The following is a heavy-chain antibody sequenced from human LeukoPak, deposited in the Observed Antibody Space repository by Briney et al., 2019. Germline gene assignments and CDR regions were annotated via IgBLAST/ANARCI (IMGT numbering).Heavy chain of an antibody. V-gene: IGHV1-18*01. Sequence: GASVKVSCKASGYTFTSYGISWVRQAPGQGLEWMGWISAYNGNTNYAQKLQGRVTMTTDTSTSTAYMELRSLRSDDTAVYYCARAPYSSGWPYYFDYWGQGTLVTVSS. CDR3: ARAPYSSGWPYYFDY. CDR2: ISAYNGNT. J-gene: IGHJ4*02. D-gene: IGHD6-19*01. CDR1: GYTFTSYG.